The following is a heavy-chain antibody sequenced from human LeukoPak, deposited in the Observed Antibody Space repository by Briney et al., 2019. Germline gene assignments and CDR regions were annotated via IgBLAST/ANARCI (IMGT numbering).Heavy chain of an antibody. CDR1: GGSLSGYY. J-gene: IGHJ5*02. Sequence: PSETLSLTCVVYGGSLSGYYWSWIRQPPGKGREWIGEINHSGSTNYNPYLKSRVTISVDTSKNQFSLKLSSVTAADTAVYYCARDPVLRFSGFDPWGQGTLVTVSS. CDR2: INHSGST. CDR3: ARDPVLRFSGFDP. V-gene: IGHV4-34*01. D-gene: IGHD3-3*01.